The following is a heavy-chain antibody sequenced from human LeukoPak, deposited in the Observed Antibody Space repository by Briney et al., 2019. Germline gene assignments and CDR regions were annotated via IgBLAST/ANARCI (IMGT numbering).Heavy chain of an antibody. V-gene: IGHV1-18*01. J-gene: IGHJ4*02. CDR2: ISAYNGNT. Sequence: ASVKVSCKASGYTFTSYGISWVRQAPGQGLEWMGGISAYNGNTNYAQKLQGRVTMTTDTSTSTAYMELRSLRSDDTAVYYCARDTDYYDSSGYYPLPDYWGQGTLVTVSS. D-gene: IGHD3-22*01. CDR3: ARDTDYYDSSGYYPLPDY. CDR1: GYTFTSYG.